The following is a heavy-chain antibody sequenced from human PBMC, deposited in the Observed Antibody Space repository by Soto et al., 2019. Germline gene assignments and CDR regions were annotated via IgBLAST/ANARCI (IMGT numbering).Heavy chain of an antibody. Sequence: QVQLQESGPGLVKPSQTLSVTCTVPGGSISSGDYYWGWIRQPPGKGLEWIGYIYYSGSTNYNPSLSSRVSISVDTSKNQFSLNLSSVTAADTAVYYCARIVESGYTIDFDLWGRGTLVTVSS. CDR1: GGSISSGDYY. J-gene: IGHJ2*01. CDR2: IYYSGST. V-gene: IGHV4-30-4*01. D-gene: IGHD3-16*02. CDR3: ARIVESGYTIDFDL.